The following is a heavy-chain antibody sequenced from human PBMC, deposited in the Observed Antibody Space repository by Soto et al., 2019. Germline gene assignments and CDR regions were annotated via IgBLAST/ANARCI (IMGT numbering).Heavy chain of an antibody. CDR2: IIPIFGTT. CDR1: GGTISRYA. D-gene: IGHD3-10*01. CDR3: AGSFKYGSGTFDAFDI. Sequence: LVKLSCKAAGGTISRYAISWVRQDHGQGLEWMGGIIPIFGTTNYAEKFRGRVSITADESTSTAYVELSSLRSEDTAVYYCAGSFKYGSGTFDAFDIWGQGTMVTVSS. V-gene: IGHV1-69*01. J-gene: IGHJ3*02.